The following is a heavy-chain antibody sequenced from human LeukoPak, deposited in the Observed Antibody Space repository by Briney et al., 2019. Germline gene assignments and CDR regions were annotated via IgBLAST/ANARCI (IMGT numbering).Heavy chain of an antibody. CDR2: IYHSGST. Sequence: PSETLSLTCTVSGGSISSSGYYWGWIRQPPGKGLEWIGSIYHSGSTYYNPSLKSRVTISVDTSKNQFSLKLSSVTAADTAVYYCARGGVTTSFDYWGQGTLVTVSS. CDR3: ARGGVTTSFDY. D-gene: IGHD4-17*01. J-gene: IGHJ4*02. CDR1: GGSISSSGYY. V-gene: IGHV4-39*07.